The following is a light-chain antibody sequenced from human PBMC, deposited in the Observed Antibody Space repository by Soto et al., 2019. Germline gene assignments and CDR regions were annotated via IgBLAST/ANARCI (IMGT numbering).Light chain of an antibody. Sequence: EIVMTQSPATQSVSPGERATLSCRDSQSVSSNLAWYQQKPGQAPRLLIYGASTRATGIPARFSGSGSGTEFTLTISSLQSEDFAVYYCQQYNNWPPWTFGQGTKLEIK. V-gene: IGKV3-15*01. CDR2: GAS. CDR1: QSVSSN. CDR3: QQYNNWPPWT. J-gene: IGKJ2*02.